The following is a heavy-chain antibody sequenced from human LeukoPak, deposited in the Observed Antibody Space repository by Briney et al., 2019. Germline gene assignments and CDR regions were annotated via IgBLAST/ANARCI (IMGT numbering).Heavy chain of an antibody. CDR3: ARVSGGSYYASDY. J-gene: IGHJ4*02. D-gene: IGHD1-26*01. CDR1: GFTFSSYA. Sequence: PGGSLRLSCAASGFTFSSYAMSWVRQAPGKGLEWVSAINGGGGNTYYADSVKGRFTISRDNSKNTLYLQMNSLRAEDTAVYYCARVSGGSYYASDYWGQGTLVTVSS. V-gene: IGHV3-23*01. CDR2: INGGGGNT.